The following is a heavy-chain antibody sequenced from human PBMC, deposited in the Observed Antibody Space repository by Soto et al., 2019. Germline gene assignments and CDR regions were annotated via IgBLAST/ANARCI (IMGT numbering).Heavy chain of an antibody. V-gene: IGHV3-30-3*01. J-gene: IGHJ4*02. CDR2: ISYDGSNK. D-gene: IGHD5-18*01. CDR1: GFTFSSYA. Sequence: QVQLVESGGGVVQPGRSLRLSCAASGFTFSSYAMHWVRQAPGKGLEWVAVISYDGSNKYYADSVKGRFTSSRDNSKNTLYLQMNSLRAEDTAVYYCARDGSGSYSYGWMDYWGQGTLVTVSS. CDR3: ARDGSGSYSYGWMDY.